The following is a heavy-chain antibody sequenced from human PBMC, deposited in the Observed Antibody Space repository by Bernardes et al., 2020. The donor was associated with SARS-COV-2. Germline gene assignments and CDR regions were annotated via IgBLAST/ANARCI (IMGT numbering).Heavy chain of an antibody. CDR3: VTNDYTNAQAGMDV. CDR2: MSYDGSYK. D-gene: IGHD4-4*01. CDR1: GFTFSSYG. Sequence: GGSLRLSCAASGFTFSSYGMHWVRQAPGKGLEWVAIMSYDGSYKYHADSVKGRFTISRDNSKNTLYLQMNSLRAEDTAVYYCVTNDYTNAQAGMDVWGQGTTVTVSS. J-gene: IGHJ6*02. V-gene: IGHV3-30*03.